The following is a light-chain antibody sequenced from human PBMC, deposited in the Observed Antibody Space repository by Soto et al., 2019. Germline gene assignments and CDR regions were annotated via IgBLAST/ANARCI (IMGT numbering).Light chain of an antibody. Sequence: IVLTQSPATLSLSPGERATLSCRASQSVSSYLAWYQQKPGQAPRLLIYDASNRATGIPARFSGSGSGTDFTLTISSLEPEDFAVYYCQQRSNWPPWTFGQGTXVXXK. CDR1: QSVSSY. J-gene: IGKJ1*01. CDR3: QQRSNWPPWT. CDR2: DAS. V-gene: IGKV3-11*01.